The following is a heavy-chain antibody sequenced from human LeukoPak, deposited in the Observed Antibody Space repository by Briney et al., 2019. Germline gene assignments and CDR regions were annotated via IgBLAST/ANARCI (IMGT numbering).Heavy chain of an antibody. CDR1: GFTFGAFA. CDR2: ILASGRTT. V-gene: IGHV3-23*01. Sequence: GGSLRLSCAASGFTFGAFAMAWVRQAPGKGLEWVSGILASGRTTYYADSVKGRFTISRDNSKNTVYLQMDSLGADDTAIYFCAKDLNSGDGKWEFDPWGRGTLVTVP. CDR3: AKDLNSGDGKWEFDP. D-gene: IGHD4-17*01. J-gene: IGHJ5*02.